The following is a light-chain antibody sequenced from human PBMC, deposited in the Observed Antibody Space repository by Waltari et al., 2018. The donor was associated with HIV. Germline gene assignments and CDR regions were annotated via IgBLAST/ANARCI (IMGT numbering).Light chain of an antibody. CDR1: SSDVGGYNY. V-gene: IGLV2-14*01. J-gene: IGLJ2*01. CDR3: SSYSSSNTRI. CDR2: DVN. Sequence: QSALTQPASVSGSPGQSITISCTGTSSDVGGYNYVSWYQQHPGKAPKLMIFDVNNRPSGVSNRCSGSKSGDTASLTISGLQAEDEAEYYCSSYSSSNTRIVGGGTKLTVL.